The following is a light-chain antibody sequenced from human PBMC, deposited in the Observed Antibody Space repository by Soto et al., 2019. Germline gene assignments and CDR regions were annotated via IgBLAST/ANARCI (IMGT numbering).Light chain of an antibody. Sequence: QSALTQPASVSGSPGQSITISCTGTGSDVGGYNYVSWYQQHPGKAPKLMIYEVSNRPSGVSNRFSGSKSGNTASLTISGLQAEDEADYYCSSYTSSSIVVFGGGTKLTVL. V-gene: IGLV2-14*01. J-gene: IGLJ2*01. CDR2: EVS. CDR3: SSYTSSSIVV. CDR1: GSDVGGYNY.